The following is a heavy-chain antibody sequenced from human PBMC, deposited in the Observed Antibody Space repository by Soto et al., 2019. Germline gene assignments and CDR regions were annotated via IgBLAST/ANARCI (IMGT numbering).Heavy chain of an antibody. CDR3: TRGHGFNGASFDY. J-gene: IGHJ4*02. V-gene: IGHV1-69*01. CDR1: EGTFSSYS. Sequence: QVQLVQSGAEVKKPGSSVKVSCKTSEGTFSSYSVSWVRQAPGQGLEWMGGIIPIFGIPTYAQKFQVRVTISADESTSTASMELSGLRSEDTAIYYCTRGHGFNGASFDYWGQGTLVTVSS. CDR2: IIPIFGIP. D-gene: IGHD2-8*01.